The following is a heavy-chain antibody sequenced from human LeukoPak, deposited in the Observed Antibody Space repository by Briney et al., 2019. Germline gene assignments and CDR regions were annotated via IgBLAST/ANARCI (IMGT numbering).Heavy chain of an antibody. V-gene: IGHV4-39*01. D-gene: IGHD6-13*01. Sequence: SETLSLTCTVSGGSISSSSYYWGWIRQPPGKGLEWIGSIYYSGSTYYNPSLKSRVTISVDTSKNQFSLKLSSVTAADTAVYYCARRAGTSSSWFVDYWGQGTLVTVSS. CDR1: GGSISSSSYY. CDR3: ARRAGTSSSWFVDY. CDR2: IYYSGST. J-gene: IGHJ4*02.